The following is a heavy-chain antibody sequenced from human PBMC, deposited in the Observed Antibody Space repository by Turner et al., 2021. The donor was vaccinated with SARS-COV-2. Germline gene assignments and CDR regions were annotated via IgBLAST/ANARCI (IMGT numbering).Heavy chain of an antibody. CDR2: RWYDGSNK. D-gene: IGHD3-22*01. V-gene: IGHV3-33*01. Sequence: VQLVESGGGVVQPGRSLRLYCSSSGFTFSSYGMHWVRQAPGKGLEWVAVRWYDGSNKFYADSVKGRCTISRDNSTNTLYLQMNSLRAEDTAIYYCARNYYDTSGLDAFDIWGQGTMVTVSS. J-gene: IGHJ3*02. CDR1: GFTFSSYG. CDR3: ARNYYDTSGLDAFDI.